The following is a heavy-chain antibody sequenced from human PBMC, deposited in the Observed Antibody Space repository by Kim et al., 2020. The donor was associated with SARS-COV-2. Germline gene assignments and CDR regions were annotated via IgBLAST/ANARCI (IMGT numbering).Heavy chain of an antibody. CDR1: GGSISRYY. V-gene: IGHV4-59*01. J-gene: IGHJ6*03. CDR3: ARSLDFSYYMDV. CDR2: IYNSGSP. Sequence: SETLSLTCTVSGGSISRYYWSWIRQPPGKRLEWIGYIYNSGSPNYNPSLKSRVTISLDTSKNHFSLKLSSVTAADTAVYFCARSLDFSYYMDVWGSGTTVTDPS.